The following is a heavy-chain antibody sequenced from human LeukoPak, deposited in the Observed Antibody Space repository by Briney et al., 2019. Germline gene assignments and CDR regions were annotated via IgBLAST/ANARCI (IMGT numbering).Heavy chain of an antibody. D-gene: IGHD1-1*01. V-gene: IGHV1-46*01. J-gene: IGHJ4*02. CDR2: INPSSGST. CDR3: ARDLGTTGTTLGLNY. Sequence: GASVKVSCKASGYTFTSYYLQWVRQAPGQGPEWLGIINPSSGSTSYAQKFQGRVTMTRDTSTSTVYMELSSLRSEDTAVYYCARDLGTTGTTLGLNYWGQGTLVTVSS. CDR1: GYTFTSYY.